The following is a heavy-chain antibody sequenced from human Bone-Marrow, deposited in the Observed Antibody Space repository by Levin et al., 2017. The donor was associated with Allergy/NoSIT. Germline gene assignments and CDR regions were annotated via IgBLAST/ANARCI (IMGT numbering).Heavy chain of an antibody. CDR3: TTQLNDDTWNGLAFDI. CDR1: GDTLSQLS. CDR2: FDPEEGET. Sequence: GESLKISCKVSGDTLSQLSIHWVRQAPGKGPEWMGGFDPEEGETIYTQKFQGRVTMTEDTSTDIGYMELNSLKSEDTAVYYCTTQLNDDTWNGLAFDIWGQGTMVTVS. D-gene: IGHD1-20*01. V-gene: IGHV1-24*01. J-gene: IGHJ3*02.